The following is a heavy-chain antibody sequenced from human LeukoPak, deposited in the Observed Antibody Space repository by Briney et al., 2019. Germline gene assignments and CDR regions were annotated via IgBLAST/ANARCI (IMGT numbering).Heavy chain of an antibody. CDR2: VSGSSHKI. J-gene: IGHJ1*01. V-gene: IGHV3-23*01. CDR3: AGRPTGYSSGYIF. D-gene: IGHD5-18*01. CDR1: GFTFSNYA. Sequence: GGSLRLSCVASGFTFSNYAMSWVRQAPNKGLDWVSVVSGSSHKIRYADSVKGRFTISRDDFENTLYLQMNNLRAEDTALYYCAGRPTGYSSGYIFWGQGALVTVSS.